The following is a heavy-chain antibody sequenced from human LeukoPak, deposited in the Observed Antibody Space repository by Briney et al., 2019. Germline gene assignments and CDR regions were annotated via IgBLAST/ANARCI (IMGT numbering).Heavy chain of an antibody. CDR2: LSGSGVTI. J-gene: IGHJ3*02. CDR1: GFTFSSYA. V-gene: IGHV3-23*01. CDR3: ANLLLWGGSGAFDI. D-gene: IGHD3-10*01. Sequence: GGSLRLSCAASGFTFSSYAMTWVRQAPGRGLEWVSALSGSGVTIYYADSVKGRFTISRDNAKNSLYLQMNSLRAEDTALYYCANLLLWGGSGAFDIWGQGTMVTVSS.